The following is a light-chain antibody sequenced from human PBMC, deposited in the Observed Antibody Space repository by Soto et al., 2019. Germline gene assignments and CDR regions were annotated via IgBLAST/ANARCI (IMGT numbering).Light chain of an antibody. J-gene: IGKJ5*01. CDR3: QQLHDYPIT. CDR2: AAS. CDR1: QSISSY. Sequence: DIQMTQSPSSLSASVTDRVTITCRSSQSISSYLNWYQQKPGKAPKLLIYAASSLQSGVPSRFSGSGSGTDFTLTISSLQPEDFATYYCQQLHDYPITFGQGTRLEI. V-gene: IGKV1-39*01.